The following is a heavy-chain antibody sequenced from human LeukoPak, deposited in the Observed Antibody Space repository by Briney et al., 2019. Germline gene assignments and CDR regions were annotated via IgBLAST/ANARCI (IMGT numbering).Heavy chain of an antibody. CDR2: ISGSGGST. D-gene: IGHD3-22*01. CDR3: AKGVLGDSSGYLLY. Sequence: GGSLRLSCAASGFTFSSYAMSWVRQAPGKGLEWVSAISGSGGSTYYADSVKGRFTISRDNSKNTLYLQMNSLRAEDTAVYYCAKGVLGDSSGYLLYWGQGTLVTVSS. V-gene: IGHV3-23*01. CDR1: GFTFSSYA. J-gene: IGHJ4*02.